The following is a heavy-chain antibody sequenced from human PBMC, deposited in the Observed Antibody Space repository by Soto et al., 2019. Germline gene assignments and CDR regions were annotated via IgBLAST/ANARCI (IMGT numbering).Heavy chain of an antibody. Sequence: RGESLMICCKVSVYSFTSYWICWFRQMPGKGLEWMGIIYPGDSDTRYSPSFQGQVTISANKSISTAYLQWSSLKASDTAMYYCATTDPHEYSGYGTWGQGTLVTVSS. D-gene: IGHD5-12*01. CDR1: VYSFTSYW. V-gene: IGHV5-51*01. J-gene: IGHJ5*02. CDR3: ATTDPHEYSGYGT. CDR2: IYPGDSDT.